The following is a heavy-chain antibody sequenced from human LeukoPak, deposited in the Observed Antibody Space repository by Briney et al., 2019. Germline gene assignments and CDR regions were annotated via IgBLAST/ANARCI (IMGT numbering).Heavy chain of an antibody. CDR1: GFTFSSYA. V-gene: IGHV3-30-3*01. J-gene: IGHJ6*02. CDR3: ARDGQWEPGPYFYGMDV. D-gene: IGHD1-26*01. CDR2: ISYDGSNK. Sequence: GGSLRLSCAVSGFTFSSYAMHWVRQAPGKGLEWVAVISYDGSNKYYADSVKGRFTISRDNSKNTLYLQMNSLRAEDTAVYYCARDGQWEPGPYFYGMDVWGQGTTVTVSS.